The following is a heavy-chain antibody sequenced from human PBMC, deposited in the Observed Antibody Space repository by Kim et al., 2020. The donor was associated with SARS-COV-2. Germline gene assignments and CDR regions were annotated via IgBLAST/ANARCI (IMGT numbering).Heavy chain of an antibody. CDR1: GFTFSSYG. J-gene: IGHJ4*02. Sequence: GGSLRLSCAASGFTFSSYGMHWVRQAPGKGLEWVAVIWYDGSNKYYADSVKGRFTISRDNSKNTLYLQMNSLRAEDTAVYYCAKDQYSGYDYRGAIDYWGQGTLVTVSS. CDR3: AKDQYSGYDYRGAIDY. CDR2: IWYDGSNK. D-gene: IGHD5-12*01. V-gene: IGHV3-33*06.